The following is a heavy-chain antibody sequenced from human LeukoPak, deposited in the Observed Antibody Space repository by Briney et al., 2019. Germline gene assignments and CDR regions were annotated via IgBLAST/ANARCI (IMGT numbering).Heavy chain of an antibody. V-gene: IGHV4-61*02. CDR1: GGSINSGSYY. J-gene: IGHJ5*02. CDR2: IYISEGT. CDR3: ARGNPGFDP. D-gene: IGHD1-14*01. Sequence: SETLSLTCTVSGGSINSGSYYWNWIRQPAGKGLEWIGRIYISEGTNYNPSLKSRVTISVDTSKNQFSLKLSSVTAADTAVYYCARGNPGFDPWGQGTLVTVSS.